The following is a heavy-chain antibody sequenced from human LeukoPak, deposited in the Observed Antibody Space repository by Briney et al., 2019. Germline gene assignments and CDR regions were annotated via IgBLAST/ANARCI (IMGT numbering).Heavy chain of an antibody. CDR1: GFTFSSYE. CDR2: ISSSGSTI. V-gene: IGHV3-48*03. J-gene: IGHJ6*03. Sequence: PGGSLRLSCAASGFTFSSYEMNWVRQAPGKGLEWVSYISSSGSTIYYADSVKGRFTISRDNAKNSLYLQMNSLRAEDTAVYYCARGGGAAAGAYMDVWGKGTTVTVSS. CDR3: ARGGGAAAGAYMDV. D-gene: IGHD6-13*01.